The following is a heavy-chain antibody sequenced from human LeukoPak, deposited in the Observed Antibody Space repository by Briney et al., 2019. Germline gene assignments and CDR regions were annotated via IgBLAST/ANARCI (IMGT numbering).Heavy chain of an antibody. D-gene: IGHD6-13*01. Sequence: QPGGSLRLSCAASGFTSSSYAMHWVRQAPGRGRERGAVISYDGSNNYYAHSVNGRFTISRDNSKNTLYLKMNSLRAEDTAVYYRATAALVSSPVDYWGQGTLVTVSS. V-gene: IGHV3-30*04. CDR1: GFTSSSYA. J-gene: IGHJ4*02. CDR3: ATAALVSSPVDY. CDR2: ISYDGSNN.